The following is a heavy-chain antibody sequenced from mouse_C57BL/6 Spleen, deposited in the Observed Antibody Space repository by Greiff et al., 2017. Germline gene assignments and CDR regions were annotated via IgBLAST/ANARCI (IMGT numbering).Heavy chain of an antibody. CDR3: ARDGDSNYVYYAMDY. J-gene: IGHJ4*01. D-gene: IGHD2-5*01. CDR1: GFTFSSYA. CDR2: ISDGGSYT. Sequence: EVKVVESGGGLVKPGGSLKLSCAASGFTFSSYAMSWVRQTPEKRLEWVATISDGGSYTYYPDNVKGRFTISRDNAKNNLYLQMSHLKSEDTAMYYCARDGDSNYVYYAMDYWGQGTSVTVSS. V-gene: IGHV5-4*01.